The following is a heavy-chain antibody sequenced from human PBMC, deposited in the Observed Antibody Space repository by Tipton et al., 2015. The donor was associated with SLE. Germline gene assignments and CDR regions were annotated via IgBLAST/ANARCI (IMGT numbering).Heavy chain of an antibody. J-gene: IGHJ6*02. CDR1: GVTFNYYA. CDR2: IIPIFGSA. D-gene: IGHD3-22*01. CDR3: AGGKYYSDSTGYYGLFYYYGMDV. Sequence: QLVQSGAEVKKPGSSVRVSCKASGVTFNYYAITWVRQAPGQGLEWMGGIIPIFGSANYAQKFEGRVTITADESTSTASMELSSLRSEDTAVYYCAGGKYYSDSTGYYGLFYYYGMDVWGQGTTVTVSS. V-gene: IGHV1-69*01.